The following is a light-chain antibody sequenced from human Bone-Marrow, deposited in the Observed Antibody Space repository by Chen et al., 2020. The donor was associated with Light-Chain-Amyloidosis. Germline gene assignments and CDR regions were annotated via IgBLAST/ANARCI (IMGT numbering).Light chain of an antibody. CDR2: RNN. V-gene: IGLV1-47*01. CDR3: AAWDGSLSGYV. Sequence: QSVLTHPPSASGTPGQRVTISCSGASSNIGITYVYWYQHFPGAAPILLIHRNNQRPSGVPDGYSSAMSGTSAFLAISGLLSDDEADYYCAAWDGSLSGYVIGAGTKVIVL. CDR1: SSNIGITY. J-gene: IGLJ1*01.